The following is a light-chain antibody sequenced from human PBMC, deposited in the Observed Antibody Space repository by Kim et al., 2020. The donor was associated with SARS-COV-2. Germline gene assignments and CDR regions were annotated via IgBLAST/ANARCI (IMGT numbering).Light chain of an antibody. CDR2: GAS. CDR1: QSISYF. Sequence: DIQMTQSPSSLSASVGDRVTITCRASQSISYFLNWFQQRPGRPPSLVIYGASSLQGGVPSRFSGGRSGTEFTLTIDTLQPEDLATYYCQQSYRSPYTFGQGTKLEI. V-gene: IGKV1-39*01. CDR3: QQSYRSPYT. J-gene: IGKJ2*01.